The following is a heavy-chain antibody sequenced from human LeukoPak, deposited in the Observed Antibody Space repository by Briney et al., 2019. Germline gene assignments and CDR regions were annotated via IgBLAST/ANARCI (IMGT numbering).Heavy chain of an antibody. Sequence: PSETLSLTCTVSGYSISSGYYWGWIRQPPGKGLDWIGSIYHSGSTYYNPSLKSRVTISVDTSKNQFSLKLSSVTAADTAVYYCARAHDYTRFDYWGQGTLVTVSS. CDR1: GYSISSGYY. J-gene: IGHJ4*02. V-gene: IGHV4-38-2*02. CDR3: ARAHDYTRFDY. CDR2: IYHSGST. D-gene: IGHD4-11*01.